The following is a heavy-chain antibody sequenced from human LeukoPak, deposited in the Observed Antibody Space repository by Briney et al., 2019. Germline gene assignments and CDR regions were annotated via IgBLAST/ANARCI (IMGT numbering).Heavy chain of an antibody. D-gene: IGHD3-10*01. J-gene: IGHJ6*04. Sequence: SETLSLTCTVSGGSASSGSYYWSWIRQPPGTGLEWIGYIYYSGSTNYNPSLKSRVTISVDTSKNQFSLKLSSVTAADTAVYYCARDYYGSGSFYYYYGMDVWGKGTTVTVSS. CDR2: IYYSGST. CDR1: GGSASSGSYY. V-gene: IGHV4-61*01. CDR3: ARDYYGSGSFYYYYGMDV.